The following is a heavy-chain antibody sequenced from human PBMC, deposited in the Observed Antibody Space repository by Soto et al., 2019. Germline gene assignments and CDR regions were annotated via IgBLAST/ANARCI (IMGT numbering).Heavy chain of an antibody. CDR2: IYYSGSA. CDR3: ARQGSRAFDI. V-gene: IGHV4-39*01. Sequence: SETLSLTCTVSGGSISTSFYYWGWIRQPPGRGLEWMANIYYSGSAYYNPSLKSRVSTSVDTSKNQFSLKLRSVTAADTAVYYCARQGSRAFDIWGQGTMVTVSS. D-gene: IGHD2-15*01. CDR1: GGSISTSFYY. J-gene: IGHJ3*02.